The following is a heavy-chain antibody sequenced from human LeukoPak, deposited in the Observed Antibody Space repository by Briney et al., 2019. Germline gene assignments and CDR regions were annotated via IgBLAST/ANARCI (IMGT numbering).Heavy chain of an antibody. CDR3: ARGAVLMVYAIVNYGMDV. Sequence: ASVKVSCKASGYTFTSYAMHWVRQAPGQRLEWMGWINAGYGNTKYSQKFQGRVTITRDTSASTAYMELSSLRSEDTAVYYCARGAVLMVYAIVNYGMDVWGQGTTVTVSS. J-gene: IGHJ6*02. V-gene: IGHV1-3*01. CDR2: INAGYGNT. CDR1: GYTFTSYA. D-gene: IGHD2-8*01.